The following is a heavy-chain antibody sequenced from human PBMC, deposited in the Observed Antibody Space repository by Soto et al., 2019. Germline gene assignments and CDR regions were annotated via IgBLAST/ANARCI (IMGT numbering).Heavy chain of an antibody. CDR2: ISSSSSYI. V-gene: IGHV3-21*01. CDR3: ARDPTTIFGVAPQAADAFDI. J-gene: IGHJ3*02. Sequence: NPGGSLRLCCAASGFTFSSYWMHWVRQAPGKGLVWVSRISSSSSYIYYADSVKGRFTISRDNAKNSLYLQMNSLRAEDTAVYYCARDPTTIFGVAPQAADAFDIWGQGTMVTVSS. D-gene: IGHD3-3*01. CDR1: GFTFSSYW.